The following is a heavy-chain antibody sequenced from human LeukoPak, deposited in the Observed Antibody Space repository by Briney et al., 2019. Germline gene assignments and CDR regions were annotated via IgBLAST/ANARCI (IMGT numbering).Heavy chain of an antibody. V-gene: IGHV5-51*01. CDR1: GSSFTSYW. CDR3: ARPRDGYNSGFHY. Sequence: GASLKISWKGSGSSFTSYWIGWVRQMPGKRLEWRGIIYPGDSDTRYSPSFQGQVTISADKSISTAYLQWSSLKASDTAMYYCARPRDGYNSGFHYWGQGTLVTVSS. J-gene: IGHJ4*02. CDR2: IYPGDSDT. D-gene: IGHD5-24*01.